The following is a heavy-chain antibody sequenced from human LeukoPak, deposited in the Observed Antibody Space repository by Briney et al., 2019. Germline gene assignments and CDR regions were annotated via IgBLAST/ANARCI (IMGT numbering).Heavy chain of an antibody. V-gene: IGHV1-69*13. CDR2: IIPIFGTA. Sequence: GASVKVSCKASGGTFSSYAISWVRQAPGQGLEWMGGIIPIFGTANYAQKFQGRVTITADESTSTAYMELSSLRSEDTAVYFCARVPTDDAFDIWGQGTMVTVSS. J-gene: IGHJ3*02. CDR1: GGTFSSYA. CDR3: ARVPTDDAFDI.